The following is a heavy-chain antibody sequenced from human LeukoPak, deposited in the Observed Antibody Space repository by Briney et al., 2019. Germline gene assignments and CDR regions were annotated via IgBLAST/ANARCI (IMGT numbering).Heavy chain of an antibody. J-gene: IGHJ4*02. CDR2: IYYSGST. D-gene: IGHD6-19*01. Sequence: PSETLSLTCTVSGGSISSYYRSWIRQPPGKGLEWIGYIYYSGSTNYNPSLKSRVTISVDTSKNQFSLKLSSVTAADTAVFYCARVMLSVAGTKFDYWGQGTLVTVSS. CDR1: GGSISSYY. CDR3: ARVMLSVAGTKFDY. V-gene: IGHV4-59*01.